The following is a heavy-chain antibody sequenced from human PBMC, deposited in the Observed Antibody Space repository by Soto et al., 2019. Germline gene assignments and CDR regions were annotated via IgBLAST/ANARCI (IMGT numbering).Heavy chain of an antibody. CDR1: RFTVSHYS. J-gene: IGHJ4*02. D-gene: IGHD3-10*01. V-gene: IGHV3-7*03. Sequence: PEGTLRLSCSGSRFTVSHYSITCVRPASGKGLEWLANIHQDGSDKYYVDSVKGRFTISRENAKNSLYMQLSSLRDEDTAVYYCARGWVKTIWIGEAYFDYWGQGTLVTVP. CDR3: ARGWVKTIWIGEAYFDY. CDR2: IHQDGSDK.